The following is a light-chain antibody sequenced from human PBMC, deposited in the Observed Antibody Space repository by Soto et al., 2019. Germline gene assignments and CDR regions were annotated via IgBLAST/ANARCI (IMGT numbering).Light chain of an antibody. CDR2: GAS. CDR1: QSVSSD. V-gene: IGKV3-15*01. J-gene: IGKJ2*01. Sequence: IVMTQSPATLSVSPGDRVTLSCRASQSVSSDLAWYQQRPGQAPRLLIYGASTRATGIPARFSGTGSGTEFTLTISSLQSEDVAFYYCQQYNNWPPYTFGQGTKLEIK. CDR3: QQYNNWPPYT.